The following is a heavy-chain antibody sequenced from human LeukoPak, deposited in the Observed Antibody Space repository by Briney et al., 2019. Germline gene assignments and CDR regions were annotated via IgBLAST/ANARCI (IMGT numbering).Heavy chain of an antibody. CDR3: ARGYHYGQTDF. Sequence: TGGSLRLSCAASGFTFSKHWMHWVRQAPGKGLVWVSSISQDGSNTPYADSVKGRFAISRDNAKSTLSLQMNSLRVEDTAVYYCARGYHYGQTDFWGQGTLVTVSS. J-gene: IGHJ4*02. V-gene: IGHV3-74*01. D-gene: IGHD3-10*01. CDR1: GFTFSKHW. CDR2: ISQDGSNT.